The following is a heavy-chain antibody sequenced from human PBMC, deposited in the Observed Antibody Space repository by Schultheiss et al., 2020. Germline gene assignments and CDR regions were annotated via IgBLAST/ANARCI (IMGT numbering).Heavy chain of an antibody. Sequence: SETMSLTCGVSGGSFSAFYWSGIRQPPGKGLEWTGEINHSGSTNYNPSLKSRVTISVDTSKNQFSLKLSSVTAADTAVYYCARGPRRNYDFWSGYPYYYYYYGMDVWGKGTTVTVSS. J-gene: IGHJ6*04. CDR3: ARGPRRNYDFWSGYPYYYYYYGMDV. CDR2: INHSGST. CDR1: GGSFSAFY. D-gene: IGHD3-3*01. V-gene: IGHV4-34*01.